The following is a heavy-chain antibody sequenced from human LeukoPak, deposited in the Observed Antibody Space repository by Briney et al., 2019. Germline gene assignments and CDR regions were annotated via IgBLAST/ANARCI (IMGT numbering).Heavy chain of an antibody. V-gene: IGHV3-53*01. D-gene: IGHD2-2*01. CDR2: IYSGGST. CDR1: GFTVSSKY. Sequence: GGSLRLSCAASGFTVSSKYMSWVRQAPGKGLEGVSVIYSGGSTYYADSVKGRFTISRDNSKNTLYLQMNSLRAEDTAVYYCARGCSSTSCYGFDYWGQGTLVTVSS. J-gene: IGHJ4*02. CDR3: ARGCSSTSCYGFDY.